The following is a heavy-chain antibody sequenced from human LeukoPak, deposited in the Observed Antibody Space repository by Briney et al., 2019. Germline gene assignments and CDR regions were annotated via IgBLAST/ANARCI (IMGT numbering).Heavy chain of an antibody. Sequence: PGGSLRLSCAASGFTFSSYAMSWVRQAPRKGLEWVSAISGSGGSTYYADSVKGRFTISRDNSKNTLYLQMNSLRAEDTAVYYCAKHEVTAMVNYYYYGMDVWGQGTTVTVSS. D-gene: IGHD5-18*01. J-gene: IGHJ6*02. CDR1: GFTFSSYA. CDR2: ISGSGGST. CDR3: AKHEVTAMVNYYYYGMDV. V-gene: IGHV3-23*01.